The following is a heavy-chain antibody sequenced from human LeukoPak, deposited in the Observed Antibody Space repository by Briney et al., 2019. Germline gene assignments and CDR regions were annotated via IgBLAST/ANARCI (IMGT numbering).Heavy chain of an antibody. CDR1: GGSFSGYY. D-gene: IGHD3-10*01. V-gene: IGHV4-34*01. J-gene: IGHJ6*03. CDR3: ARTYYGSGRMSRFYMDV. CDR2: INHSGST. Sequence: SETLSLTCAVYGGSFSGYYWSWIRQPPGKGLEWIGEINHSGSTNYSPSLKSRVTISVDTSKNQFSLKLSSVTAADTAVYYCARTYYGSGRMSRFYMDVWGKGTTVTISS.